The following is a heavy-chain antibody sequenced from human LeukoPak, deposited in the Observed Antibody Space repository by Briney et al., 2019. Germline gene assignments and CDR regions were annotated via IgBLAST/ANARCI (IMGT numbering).Heavy chain of an antibody. CDR3: AGLVWATDRYFDL. J-gene: IGHJ4*02. V-gene: IGHV3-7*01. CDR1: GFTFSGW. D-gene: IGHD3-16*01. Sequence: GGSMRLSCAASGFTFSGWMSWLRQAPGKGLEWVANIKQDATAKYYVDSVKGRFTISRDNAKNSLYLDMNSRRAEATAVYFCAGLVWATDRYFDLWGQGTLVTVSP. CDR2: IKQDATAK.